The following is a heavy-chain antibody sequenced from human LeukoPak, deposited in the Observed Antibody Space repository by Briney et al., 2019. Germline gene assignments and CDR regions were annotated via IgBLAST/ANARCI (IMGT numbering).Heavy chain of an antibody. D-gene: IGHD5-12*01. J-gene: IGHJ4*02. CDR1: GYTFTSYD. Sequence: ASVKVSCKASGYTFTSYDINWVRQATGQGLEWMGWMNPNSGNTGYAQKFQGRVTTTRNTSISTAYMELSSLRSEDTAVYYCARAAGWLPRQYYFDYWGQGTLVTVSS. V-gene: IGHV1-8*03. CDR3: ARAAGWLPRQYYFDY. CDR2: MNPNSGNT.